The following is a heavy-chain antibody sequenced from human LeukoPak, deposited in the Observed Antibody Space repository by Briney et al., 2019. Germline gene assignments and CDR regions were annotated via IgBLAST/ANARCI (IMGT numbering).Heavy chain of an antibody. CDR3: AREGITIVRGVVMPSQNFDY. D-gene: IGHD3-10*01. CDR1: GGTFSSYA. CDR2: ISPIFGKA. J-gene: IGHJ4*02. Sequence: GASVKVSCKASGGTFSSYAISWVRQAPGQGLEWMGGISPIFGKANYAQKFQGRVTITADESTSTAYTEQSNLKSENTAVYYRAREGITIVRGVVMPSQNFDYWGQGTLVTVSS. V-gene: IGHV1-69*13.